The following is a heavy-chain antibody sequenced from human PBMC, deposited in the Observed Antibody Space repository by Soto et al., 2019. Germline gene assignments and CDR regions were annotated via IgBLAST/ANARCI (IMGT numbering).Heavy chain of an antibody. CDR1: GFTFSSYA. CDR3: AKAYDYWSGYYFVD. J-gene: IGHJ4*02. CDR2: ISGSGGIT. Sequence: SGGSLRLSCAASGFTFSSYAMSWVRQAPGKGLEWVSGISGSGGITDYTDSVKGRFTISRDNSKNTLYLQMNSLRVEDTAIYHCAKAYDYWSGYYFVDWGQGTLVTVSS. V-gene: IGHV3-23*01. D-gene: IGHD3-3*01.